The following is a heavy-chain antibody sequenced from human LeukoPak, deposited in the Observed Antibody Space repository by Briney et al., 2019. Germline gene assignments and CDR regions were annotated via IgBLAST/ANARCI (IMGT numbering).Heavy chain of an antibody. J-gene: IGHJ4*02. Sequence: PGGSLRLSCAASGFPFTNAWMSWVRQSPGKGLEWVGRIKSKADGETTDYAALVKGRFTISRDDSKNTLYLQMDSLKTEDTAVYYCATQLRWEQPRDDQWGQGTLVTVSS. CDR2: IKSKADGETT. V-gene: IGHV3-15*01. CDR1: GFPFTNAW. D-gene: IGHD1-26*01. CDR3: ATQLRWEQPRDDQ.